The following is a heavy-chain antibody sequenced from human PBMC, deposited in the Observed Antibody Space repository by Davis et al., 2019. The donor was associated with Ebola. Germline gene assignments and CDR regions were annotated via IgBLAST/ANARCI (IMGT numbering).Heavy chain of an antibody. CDR3: ATLAARGYYYGMDV. Sequence: MPGGSLRLSCTVSGGSVSNYYWSWIRQPPGKGLEWIGYIYYRGSTNYNPSLKSRVTISVDTSKNQFSLKLSSVTAADTAVYYCATLAARGYYYGMDVWGQGTTVTVSS. D-gene: IGHD6-6*01. V-gene: IGHV4-59*08. CDR2: IYYRGST. J-gene: IGHJ6*02. CDR1: GGSVSNYY.